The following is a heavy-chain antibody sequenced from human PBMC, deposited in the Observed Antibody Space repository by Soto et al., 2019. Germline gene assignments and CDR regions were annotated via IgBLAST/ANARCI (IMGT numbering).Heavy chain of an antibody. CDR1: GDSINTNNW. J-gene: IGHJ4*02. D-gene: IGHD7-27*01. Sequence: QVQLQESGPGLVKPSETLSLTCAVSGDSINTNNWWSWVRQPPGRGLEWIGEIYHTGSTNYNPSLXXRVTISADRSKNQLSLRLNSVTAADTAVYFCARDTHWGLGDWGQGTLVIVSS. V-gene: IGHV4-4*02. CDR3: ARDTHWGLGD. CDR2: IYHTGST.